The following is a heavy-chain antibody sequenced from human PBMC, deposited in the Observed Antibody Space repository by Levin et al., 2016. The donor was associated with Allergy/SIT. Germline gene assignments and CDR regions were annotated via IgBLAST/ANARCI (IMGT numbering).Heavy chain of an antibody. Sequence: VRQAPGKGLEWIGEIYHSGSPTYNPSLKSRVTISVDKSKNHFSLNLTSVTAADTAVYYCARDRTTGTRYFSYGMDVWGQGTTVTVSS. V-gene: IGHV4/OR15-8*01. CDR3: ARDRTTGTRYFSYGMDV. D-gene: IGHD1-14*01. J-gene: IGHJ6*02. CDR2: IYHSGSP.